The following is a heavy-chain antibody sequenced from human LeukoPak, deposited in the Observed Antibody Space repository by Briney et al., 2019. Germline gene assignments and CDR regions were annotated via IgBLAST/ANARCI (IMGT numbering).Heavy chain of an antibody. CDR2: ISSSGDTI. D-gene: IGHD5-12*01. V-gene: IGHV3-48*04. Sequence: PGGSLRLSCAASGFTFSSYSMNWVRQAPGKGLEWVSYISSSGDTIYYADSVKGRFTISRDNAKSSLYLQMNSLRAEDTAVYYCARDGGTRLKYSFGYGDYWGQGTLVTVSS. J-gene: IGHJ4*02. CDR3: ARDGGTRLKYSFGYGDY. CDR1: GFTFSSYS.